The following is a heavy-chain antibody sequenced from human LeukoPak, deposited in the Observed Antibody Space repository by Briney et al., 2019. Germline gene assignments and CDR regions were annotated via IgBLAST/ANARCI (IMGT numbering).Heavy chain of an antibody. V-gene: IGHV4-31*03. D-gene: IGHD7-27*01. J-gene: IGHJ4*02. CDR2: IYYSGTT. CDR1: GGSISSGGYY. Sequence: SETLSLTCTVSGGSISSGGYYWSWIRQHPGQGLEWIGYIYYSGTTYYNPSLKSRVTISVDTSKNQFSLKLTSLTAADTAVYYCARDRSSWGLDCWGQGTLVTVSS. CDR3: ARDRSSWGLDC.